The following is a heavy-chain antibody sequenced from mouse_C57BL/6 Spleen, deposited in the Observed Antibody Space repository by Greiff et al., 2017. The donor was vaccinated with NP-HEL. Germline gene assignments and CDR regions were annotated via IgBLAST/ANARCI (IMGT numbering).Heavy chain of an antibody. J-gene: IGHJ1*03. CDR1: GYAFSSSW. CDR3: ARSITTVVYWYFDV. CDR2: IYPGDGDT. D-gene: IGHD1-1*01. V-gene: IGHV1-82*01. Sequence: QVQLKESGPELVKPGASVKISCKASGYAFSSSWMNWVKQRPGKGLEWIGRIYPGDGDTNYNGKFKGKATLTADKSSSTAYMQRSSLTSEDSAVYFCARSITTVVYWYFDVWGTGTTVTVSS.